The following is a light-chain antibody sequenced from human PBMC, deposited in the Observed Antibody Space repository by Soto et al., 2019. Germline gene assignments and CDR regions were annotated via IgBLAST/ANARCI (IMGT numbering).Light chain of an antibody. CDR1: RSDVGNYKH. Sequence: QSVLTQPRSVSGSPGQSVAISCTGTRSDVGNYKHVSWYQQHPAKAPKLMIYDVSERPSGVPDRFSGSKSGNTASLTISGLQADDDADYYCCSYAGRSTWVFGGGTKLTVL. CDR2: DVS. J-gene: IGLJ3*02. V-gene: IGLV2-11*01. CDR3: CSYAGRSTWV.